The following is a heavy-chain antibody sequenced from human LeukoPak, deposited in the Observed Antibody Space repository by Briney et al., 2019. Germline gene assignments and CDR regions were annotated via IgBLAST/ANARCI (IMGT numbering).Heavy chain of an antibody. CDR2: INPNSGGT. Sequence: ASVKVSCKASGYTFTGYYMHWVRQAPGQGLEWMGWINPNSGGTNYAQKFQRRVTMTRDTSISTAYMELSRLRSDDTAVYYCARSIFGVVIKAFDIWGQGTMVTVSS. D-gene: IGHD3-3*01. V-gene: IGHV1-2*02. CDR3: ARSIFGVVIKAFDI. CDR1: GYTFTGYY. J-gene: IGHJ3*02.